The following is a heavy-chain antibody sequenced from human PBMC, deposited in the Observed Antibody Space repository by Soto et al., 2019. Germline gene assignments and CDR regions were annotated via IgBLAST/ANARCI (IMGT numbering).Heavy chain of an antibody. V-gene: IGHV1-18*01. CDR3: ARDQSGPITFGGVIVTSFYYYYGMDV. Sequence: ASVKVSCKASGYTFTSYGISWVRQAPGQGLEWMGWISAYNGNTNYAQKLQGRVTMTTDTSTSTAYMGLRSLRSDDTAVYYCARDQSGPITFGGVIVTSFYYYYGMDVWGQGTTVTVSS. J-gene: IGHJ6*02. D-gene: IGHD3-16*02. CDR2: ISAYNGNT. CDR1: GYTFTSYG.